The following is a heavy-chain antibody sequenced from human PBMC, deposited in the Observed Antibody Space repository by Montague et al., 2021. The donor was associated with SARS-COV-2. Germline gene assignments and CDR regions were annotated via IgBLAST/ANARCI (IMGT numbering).Heavy chain of an antibody. J-gene: IGHJ6*02. CDR1: GGSIRSGSYY. CDR3: ARDYGDYSYYYGLDV. CDR2: IYSSGST. Sequence: TLSLTCTVSGGSIRSGSYYWSWIRQPAGKGLEWIGRIYSSGSTNYNPSLKSRVTTSVDTSKNQFSLKVSSVTAADTAVYYCARDYGDYSYYYGLDVWGQGPTVTVSS. V-gene: IGHV4-61*02. D-gene: IGHD4-17*01.